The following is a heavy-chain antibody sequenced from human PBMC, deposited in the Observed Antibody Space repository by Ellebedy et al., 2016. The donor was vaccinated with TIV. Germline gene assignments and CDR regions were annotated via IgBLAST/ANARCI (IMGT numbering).Heavy chain of an antibody. J-gene: IGHJ4*02. V-gene: IGHV5-51*01. CDR3: AGSGRDGYNSYYFDY. CDR2: IYPGDSDT. Sequence: GESLKISCKGSGYSFTSYWIGWVRQMPGKGLEWMGIIYPGDSDTRYSPSFQGQVTISADKSISTAYLQWSSLKASDTAMYYCAGSGRDGYNSYYFDYWGQGTLVTVSS. D-gene: IGHD5-24*01. CDR1: GYSFTSYW.